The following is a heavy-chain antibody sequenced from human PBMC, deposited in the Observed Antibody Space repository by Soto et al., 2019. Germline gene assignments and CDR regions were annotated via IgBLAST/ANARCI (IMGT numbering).Heavy chain of an antibody. J-gene: IGHJ5*02. CDR3: ARANSSTWYKLEYKWFDP. D-gene: IGHD6-13*01. CDR1: GASINDFY. Sequence: SETLSLTCTVSGASINDFYWSWIRQTPGKGLEWVGFMYHSETTKYNPSLKGRVNMSLDTSKNQVSLHLKSVTAADTAVYYCARANSSTWYKLEYKWFDPWGQGTQVTV. CDR2: MYHSETT. V-gene: IGHV4-59*01.